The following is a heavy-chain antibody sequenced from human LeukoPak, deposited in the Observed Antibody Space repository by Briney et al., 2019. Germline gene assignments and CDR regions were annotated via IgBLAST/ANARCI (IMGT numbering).Heavy chain of an antibody. D-gene: IGHD5-18*01. CDR2: MNPNSGNT. J-gene: IGHJ4*02. CDR1: GCTFTSYD. V-gene: IGHV1-8*01. CDR3: AKRGFRYGDFDY. Sequence: GASVNVSCEASGCTFTSYDINWVRQASGQGLEWMGWMNPNSGNTGYAQKFQGRVTMTRNTSISTAYMELSSLRSEDTAVYYCAKRGFRYGDFDYWGQGTLVTVSS.